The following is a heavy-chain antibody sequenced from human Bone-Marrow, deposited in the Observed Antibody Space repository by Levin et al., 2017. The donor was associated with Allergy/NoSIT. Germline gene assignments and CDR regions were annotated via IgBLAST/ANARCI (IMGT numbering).Heavy chain of an antibody. CDR2: ISYDGSNK. CDR3: AKCRRITIFGVVILDDAFDI. Sequence: PGGSLRLSCAASGFTFSSYGMHWVRQAPGKGLEWVAVISYDGSNKYYADSVKGRFTISRDNSKNTLYLQMDSLRAEDTAVYSCAKCRRITIFGVVILDDAFDIWGQGTMVTVSS. V-gene: IGHV3-30*18. J-gene: IGHJ3*02. CDR1: GFTFSSYG. D-gene: IGHD3-3*01.